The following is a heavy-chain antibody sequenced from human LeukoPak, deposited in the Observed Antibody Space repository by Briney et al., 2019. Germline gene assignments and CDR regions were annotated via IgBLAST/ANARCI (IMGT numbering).Heavy chain of an antibody. J-gene: IGHJ4*02. CDR3: AVNSYYYDSSGYYVEGYFDY. V-gene: IGHV4-34*01. D-gene: IGHD3-22*01. CDR1: GGSFSGYY. Sequence: SETLSLTCAVYGGSFSGYYWSWIRQPPGKGLEWIGEINHSGSTNYNPSLKSRVTISVDTSKNQFSLKLSSVTAADTAVYYCAVNSYYYDSSGYYVEGYFDYWGQGTLVTVSS. CDR2: INHSGST.